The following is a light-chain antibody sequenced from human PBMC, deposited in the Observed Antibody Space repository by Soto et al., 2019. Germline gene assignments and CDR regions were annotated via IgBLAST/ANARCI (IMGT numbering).Light chain of an antibody. J-gene: IGKJ4*01. V-gene: IGKV3-20*01. CDR1: QSVGRNY. CDR2: VAY. Sequence: EIVLTQSPGTLSVSPGERVTLSCRASQSVGRNYLAWYQQKPGQAPRLLIYVAYIRATGIPDGFSGSGSGTDFTLTISRLEPEDFAVYYCQQYADSPLTFGGGTKVETK. CDR3: QQYADSPLT.